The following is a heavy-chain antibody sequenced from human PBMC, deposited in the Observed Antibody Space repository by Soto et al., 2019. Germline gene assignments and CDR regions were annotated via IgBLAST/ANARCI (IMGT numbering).Heavy chain of an antibody. CDR3: SRGLLVAGPFDS. J-gene: IGHJ4*02. CDR1: GFTFNTYG. D-gene: IGHD2-8*02. CDR2: ISHDAKSK. V-gene: IGHV3-30*03. Sequence: GGFLRLSCAASGFTFNTYGIHWFRQAPGKGLAWVAVISHDAKSKLYVDSVGVRFTISRDNSKIVQFLQMESLRLEDTALYYCSRGLLVAGPFDSWGQGTLVIFS.